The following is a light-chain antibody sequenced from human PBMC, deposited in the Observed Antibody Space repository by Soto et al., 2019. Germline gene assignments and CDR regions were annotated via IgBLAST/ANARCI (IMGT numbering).Light chain of an antibody. CDR3: QQYGNSPT. J-gene: IGKJ4*01. Sequence: SLLTQSPGTLSLSPGERATLSCRASQSVTDNFLAWFQQKPGQAPRLLIFDASARATGIPDRFSGSGSGTDFTLTITRLEPKDFAVYYCQQYGNSPTFGGGTKVEL. CDR1: QSVTDNF. CDR2: DAS. V-gene: IGKV3-20*01.